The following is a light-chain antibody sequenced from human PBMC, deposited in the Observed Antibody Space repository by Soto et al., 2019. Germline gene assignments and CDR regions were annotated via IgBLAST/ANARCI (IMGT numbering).Light chain of an antibody. CDR2: EGS. CDR1: SSDVGSYNL. Sequence: QSALTQPASVSGSPGQSITLSCTGTSSDVGSYNLVSWYQQHPGKAPKLMIYEGSKRPSGVSNRFSGSKSGNTASLTISGLQAEYEADYYCCSYAGSSTLVFGGGTKVTVL. CDR3: CSYAGSSTLV. J-gene: IGLJ2*01. V-gene: IGLV2-23*01.